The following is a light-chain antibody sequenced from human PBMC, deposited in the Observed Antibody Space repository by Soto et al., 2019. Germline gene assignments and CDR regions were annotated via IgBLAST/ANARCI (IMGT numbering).Light chain of an antibody. V-gene: IGKV1-5*03. CDR1: QNVNNW. CDR3: QQYNDYSPYT. CDR2: KAS. Sequence: DIQMTQSPSTLSVSVGDRVTITCRASQNVNNWLAWYQQKPGKAPKLLIYKASTLETGVPSRFTGGGSGTEFTLTISSLQPDDFATPFCQQYNDYSPYTFGQGTKLEIK. J-gene: IGKJ2*01.